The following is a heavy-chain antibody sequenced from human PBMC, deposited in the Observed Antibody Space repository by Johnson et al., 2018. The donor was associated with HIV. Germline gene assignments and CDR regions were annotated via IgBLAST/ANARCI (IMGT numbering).Heavy chain of an antibody. CDR1: GSTFSSYD. V-gene: IGHV3-13*01. Sequence: VQLVESGGGLVQPGGSLRLSCAASGSTFSSYDMHWLRQATGKVLEWVSAIGTAGDTYYPGPVMGRFTLSRENAKYSLYLQRNSLRAGDTAVYYCASVHGIAVVDAFDIWGQGTMVTVSS. J-gene: IGHJ3*02. CDR3: ASVHGIAVVDAFDI. D-gene: IGHD6-19*01. CDR2: IGTAGDT.